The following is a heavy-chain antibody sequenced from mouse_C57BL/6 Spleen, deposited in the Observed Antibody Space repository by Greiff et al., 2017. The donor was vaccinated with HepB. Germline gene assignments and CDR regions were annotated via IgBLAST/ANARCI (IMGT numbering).Heavy chain of an antibody. Sequence: EVMLVESGGGLVKPGGSLKLSCAASGFTFSSYAMSWVRQTPEKRLEWVATISDGGSYTYYPDNVKGRFTISRDNAKNNLYLQMSHLKSEDTAMYYCARDPHYYGYAMDYWGQGTSVTVSS. J-gene: IGHJ4*01. V-gene: IGHV5-4*01. D-gene: IGHD1-2*01. CDR1: GFTFSSYA. CDR3: ARDPHYYGYAMDY. CDR2: ISDGGSYT.